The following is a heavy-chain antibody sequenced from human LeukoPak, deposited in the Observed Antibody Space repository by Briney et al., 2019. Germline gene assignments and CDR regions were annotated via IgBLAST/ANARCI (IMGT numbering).Heavy chain of an antibody. CDR1: GFTFSTYS. D-gene: IGHD2-15*01. CDR3: ARVRCSGGGCFYNFDY. V-gene: IGHV3-21*01. J-gene: IGHJ4*02. Sequence: PGGSLRLSCAASGFTFSTYSMNWVRQAPGKGLEWVSSPSSSSTYVYYADSVKGRFTISRDNAKNSLYLQMNSLRAEDTAVYYCARVRCSGGGCFYNFDYWGQGSLVTVSS. CDR2: PSSSSTYV.